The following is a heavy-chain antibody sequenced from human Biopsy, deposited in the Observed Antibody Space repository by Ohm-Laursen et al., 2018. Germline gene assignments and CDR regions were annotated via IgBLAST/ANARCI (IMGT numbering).Heavy chain of an antibody. CDR3: ARGRLKTKYTTSWYGLATSPKPSGYYYWGLDV. D-gene: IGHD6-13*01. CDR1: GGAISSYY. Sequence: SDTLSLTCTVSGGAISSYYWSWIRQPPGKGLEWIGHIYYSGSTNYSPSLKSRVTMSVDTSKNQPSLKLSSVTAADTAVYYCARGRLKTKYTTSWYGLATSPKPSGYYYWGLDVWGQGTTVTVSS. CDR2: IYYSGST. V-gene: IGHV4-59*12. J-gene: IGHJ6*02.